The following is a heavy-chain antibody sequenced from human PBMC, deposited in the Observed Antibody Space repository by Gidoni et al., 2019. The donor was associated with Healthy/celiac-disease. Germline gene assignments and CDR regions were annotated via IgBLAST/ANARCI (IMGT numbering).Heavy chain of an antibody. D-gene: IGHD5-12*01. CDR2: ISWNSGSI. CDR1: GFTFDDSA. V-gene: IGHV3-9*01. CDR3: AKDIGSGFPTTPFDY. J-gene: IGHJ4*02. Sequence: EVQLVESGGGLVQPGRSLRLSCAASGFTFDDSAMHWVRQAPGKGLEWVSGISWNSGSIGYADSVKGRFTISRDNAKNSLYLQMNSLRAEDTALYYCAKDIGSGFPTTPFDYWGQGTLVTVSS.